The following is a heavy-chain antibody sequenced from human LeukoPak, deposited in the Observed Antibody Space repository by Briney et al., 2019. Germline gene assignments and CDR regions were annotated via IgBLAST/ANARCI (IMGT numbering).Heavy chain of an antibody. CDR2: FDPEDGET. CDR1: GYTLTELS. J-gene: IGHJ4*02. CDR3: ATGYSSCWRHEPLGDY. V-gene: IGHV1-24*01. D-gene: IGHD6-19*01. Sequence: ASVKVSCKVSGYTLTELSMHWVRQAPGKGLEWMGGFDPEDGETIYAQKFQGSVTMTEDTSTDTAYMELSSLRSEDTAVYYCATGYSSCWRHEPLGDYWGQGTLVTVSS.